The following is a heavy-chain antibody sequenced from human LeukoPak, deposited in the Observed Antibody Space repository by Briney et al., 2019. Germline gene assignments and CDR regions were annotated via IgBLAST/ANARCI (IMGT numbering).Heavy chain of an antibody. Sequence: GGSLRLSCAASGFTFSNYWMTWVRQGPGKGLEWVANIEQDAGAKYYGDHVKGRFTISRDNAKNSLYLQMNTLRAEDTAVYYCASPYIAAAGTGDDYWGQGTLVTVSS. CDR3: ASPYIAAAGTGDDY. D-gene: IGHD6-13*01. V-gene: IGHV3-7*03. J-gene: IGHJ4*02. CDR1: GFTFSNYW. CDR2: IEQDAGAK.